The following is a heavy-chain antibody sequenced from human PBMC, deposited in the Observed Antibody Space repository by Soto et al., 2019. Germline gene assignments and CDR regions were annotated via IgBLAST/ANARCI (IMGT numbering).Heavy chain of an antibody. J-gene: IGHJ4*02. D-gene: IGHD4-17*01. Sequence: QITLKESGPTLVKPTQTLTLTCTFSGFSLSTSGVGVGWIRQPPGKALEWLALIYWDDDKRYSPSLKSRLTXTXXTSKNQGVLTMTTMDPVDTATYDCAHRDYGEQLDYWGQGALVTVSS. CDR1: GFSLSTSGVG. V-gene: IGHV2-5*02. CDR2: IYWDDDK. CDR3: AHRDYGEQLDY.